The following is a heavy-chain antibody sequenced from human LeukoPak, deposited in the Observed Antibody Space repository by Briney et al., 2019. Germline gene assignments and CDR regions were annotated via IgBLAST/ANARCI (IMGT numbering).Heavy chain of an antibody. J-gene: IGHJ4*02. CDR1: GYTFTSNY. Sequence: ASVKVSCKASGYTFTSNYIHWVRQAPGQGLEWMGMIYPRDGSTSYAQRFQGRVTVTRDTSTSTVHMELSGLRSEDTAVYYCARDQEGFDYWGQGTLVTVSS. CDR3: ARDQEGFDY. CDR2: IYPRDGST. V-gene: IGHV1-46*01.